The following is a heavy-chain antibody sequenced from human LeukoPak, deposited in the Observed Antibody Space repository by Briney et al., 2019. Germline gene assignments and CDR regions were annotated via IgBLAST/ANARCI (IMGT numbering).Heavy chain of an antibody. Sequence: ASGTVSLTSAASGFTFYYIHWACQATAQGHGGLRWIDPNSGGTNYAQKFQGRVTMTRDTSISTAYMELSRLRSDDTAVYCCARGLGVVPAARYDAFDIWGQGTMVTVSS. CDR3: ARGLGVVPAARYDAFDI. D-gene: IGHD2-2*01. CDR2: IDPNSGGT. V-gene: IGHV1-2*02. J-gene: IGHJ3*02. CDR1: ASGFTFYY.